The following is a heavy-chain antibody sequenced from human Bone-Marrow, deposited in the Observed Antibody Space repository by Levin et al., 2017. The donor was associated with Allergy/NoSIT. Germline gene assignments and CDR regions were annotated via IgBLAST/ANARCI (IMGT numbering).Heavy chain of an antibody. CDR3: AKMDTDYGFDS. CDR1: GFTFDDYA. Sequence: LSLTCAASGFTFDDYAMHWVRQVPGKGLEWVSSVSWNSDRTVYADSVKGRFTISRDNAKNSLFLQMNSLKPQDTAFYYCAKMDTDYGFDSWGQGTLVTVSS. V-gene: IGHV3-9*01. CDR2: VSWNSDRT. D-gene: IGHD4-17*01. J-gene: IGHJ4*02.